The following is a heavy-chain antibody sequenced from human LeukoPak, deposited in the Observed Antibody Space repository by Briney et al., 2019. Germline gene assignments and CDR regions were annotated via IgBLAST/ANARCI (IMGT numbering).Heavy chain of an antibody. V-gene: IGHV4-59*08. CDR1: GGSISTYY. Sequence: SETLSLTCSVSGGSISTYYWSWIRQPPGKGLEWIGYIYNSGSTNYNPSLKSRVSISADTSKTQFSLKLSSVTAADTAVYYCARHGYNYYYGLDVWGQGTTVTVSS. CDR2: IYNSGST. J-gene: IGHJ6*02. CDR3: ARHGYNYYYGLDV.